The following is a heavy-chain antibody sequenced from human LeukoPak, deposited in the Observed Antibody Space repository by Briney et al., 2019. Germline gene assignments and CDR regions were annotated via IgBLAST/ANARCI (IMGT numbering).Heavy chain of an antibody. Sequence: SETLSLTCTVSGGSISSYYWTWIRQPPGKGLEWIGYIYYSGSTNYNPSLKSRVTISVDTSKNQFSLKLSSVIAADTAVYYCARADPHTYGYFQRYWGQGTLVSVSS. V-gene: IGHV4-59*01. CDR3: ARADPHTYGYFQRY. CDR2: IYYSGST. J-gene: IGHJ4*02. CDR1: GGSISSYY. D-gene: IGHD5-18*01.